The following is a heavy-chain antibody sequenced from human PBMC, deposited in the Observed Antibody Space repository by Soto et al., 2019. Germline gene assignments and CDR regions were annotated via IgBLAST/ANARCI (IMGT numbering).Heavy chain of an antibody. CDR2: INHSGST. V-gene: IGHV4-34*01. J-gene: IGHJ4*02. Sequence: PSETLSLTCAVYGGSFSGYYWSWIRQPPGKGLEWIGEINHSGSTNYNPSLKSRVTISIDTSKNQFSLKLTSVTAADTAVYYCARGHDFWRGYYQFDYWGQGALVTAPQ. D-gene: IGHD3-3*01. CDR3: ARGHDFWRGYYQFDY. CDR1: GGSFSGYY.